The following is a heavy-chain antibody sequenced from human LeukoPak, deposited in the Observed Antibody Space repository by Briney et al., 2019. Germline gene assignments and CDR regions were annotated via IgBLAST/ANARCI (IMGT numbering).Heavy chain of an antibody. V-gene: IGHV3-30*18. CDR3: AKKAYYGSGSYQLDY. CDR1: GFTFSSYG. Sequence: GGSLGLSCAASGFTFSSYGMHWVRQAPGKGLEWVAVISYDGSNKYYADSVKGRFTISRDNSKNTLYLQMNSLRAEDTAVYYCAKKAYYGSGSYQLDYWGQGTLVTVSS. CDR2: ISYDGSNK. J-gene: IGHJ4*02. D-gene: IGHD3-10*01.